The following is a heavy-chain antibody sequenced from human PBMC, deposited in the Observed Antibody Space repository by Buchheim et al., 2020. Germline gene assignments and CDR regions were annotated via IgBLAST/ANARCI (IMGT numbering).Heavy chain of an antibody. D-gene: IGHD4/OR15-4a*01. V-gene: IGHV3-48*02. Sequence: EVQLVESGGGLVQPGGSLRLSCAASGFTFSYYSMNWVRQAPGKGLEWVSYISSTSSTIYYAYSVKRRFTISRDNAKNSLFLQMNGLRDEDTAVYYCARGGGATFFDYWGQGTL. CDR2: ISSTSSTI. CDR1: GFTFSYYS. J-gene: IGHJ4*02. CDR3: ARGGGATFFDY.